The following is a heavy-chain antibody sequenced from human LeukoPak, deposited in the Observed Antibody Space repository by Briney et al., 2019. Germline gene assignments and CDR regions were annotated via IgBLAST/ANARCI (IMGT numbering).Heavy chain of an antibody. CDR2: IYSGGST. V-gene: IGHV3-53*01. Sequence: GGSLRLSCAASGFTFSSYAMSWVRQAPGKGLEWVSVIYSGGSTYYADSVKGRFTISRDNSKNTLYLQMNSLRAEDTAVYYCARVRLSYGDYGGYFDYWGQGTLVTVSS. CDR1: GFTFSSYA. D-gene: IGHD4-17*01. CDR3: ARVRLSYGDYGGYFDY. J-gene: IGHJ4*02.